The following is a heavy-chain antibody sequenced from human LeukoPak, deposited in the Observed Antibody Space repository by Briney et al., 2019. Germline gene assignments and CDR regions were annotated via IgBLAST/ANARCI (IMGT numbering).Heavy chain of an antibody. V-gene: IGHV4-31*03. J-gene: IGHJ5*02. Sequence: SETLSLTCTVSGGSISSGGYYWSWIRQHPGKGLEWIGYIYYSGSTYYNPSLKGRVTISVDTSKNQFSLKLSSVTAADTAVYYCARVKVTMVRGVINNWFDPWGQGTLVTVSS. CDR2: IYYSGST. CDR3: ARVKVTMVRGVINNWFDP. D-gene: IGHD3-10*01. CDR1: GGSISSGGYY.